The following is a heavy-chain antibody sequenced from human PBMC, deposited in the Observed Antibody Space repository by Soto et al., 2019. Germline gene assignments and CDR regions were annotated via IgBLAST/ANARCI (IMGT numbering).Heavy chain of an antibody. Sequence: QLVESGGGLVQPGGSLRLSCEASGFTFSGYWMSWVRQAPGKGLEWVADIKHDGSVQYYVDSVKGRFTISRDNAKKLLYLQMNGLRAEDTALYYCARAPYSNAWYSFDLWGLGNLVTVSS. CDR2: IKHDGSVQ. J-gene: IGHJ4*02. CDR3: ARAPYSNAWYSFDL. V-gene: IGHV3-7*03. CDR1: GFTFSGYW. D-gene: IGHD4-4*01.